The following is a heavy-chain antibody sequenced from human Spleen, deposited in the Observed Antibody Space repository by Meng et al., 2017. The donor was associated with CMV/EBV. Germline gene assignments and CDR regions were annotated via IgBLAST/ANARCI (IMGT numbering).Heavy chain of an antibody. CDR3: ARGSRSRWERLDY. Sequence: GESLKISCAASGFTFSSYAMHWVRQAPGKGLEWVAVISYDGSNKYYADSVKGRFTNSRDNSKNTLYQQMNSLRAEDTPVYHCARGSRSRWERLDYWGQGTLVTVSS. J-gene: IGHJ4*02. D-gene: IGHD1-26*01. CDR1: GFTFSSYA. V-gene: IGHV3-30*04. CDR2: ISYDGSNK.